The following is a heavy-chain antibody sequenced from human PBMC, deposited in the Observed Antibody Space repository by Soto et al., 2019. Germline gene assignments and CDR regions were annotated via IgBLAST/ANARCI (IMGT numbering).Heavy chain of an antibody. CDR3: ARARTLGYCSSTSCYRVGYYYYYKDV. Sequence: ASVKVSCKVSRYTLTELSMHWVRQAPGKGLEWMGGFDPEDGETIYAQKFQGRVTMTEDTSTDTAYMELSSLRSEDTAVYYCARARTLGYCSSTSCYRVGYYYYYKDVWGKGTTVTVSS. CDR1: RYTLTELS. CDR2: FDPEDGET. J-gene: IGHJ6*03. D-gene: IGHD2-2*01. V-gene: IGHV1-24*01.